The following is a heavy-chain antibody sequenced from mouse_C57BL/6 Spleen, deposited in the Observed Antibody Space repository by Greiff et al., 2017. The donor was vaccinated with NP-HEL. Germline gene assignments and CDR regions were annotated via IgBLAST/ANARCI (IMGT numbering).Heavy chain of an antibody. J-gene: IGHJ3*01. V-gene: IGHV1-47*01. CDR3: ERREYYGSSYGAWFAY. D-gene: IGHD1-1*01. Sequence: QVQLQQSGAELVKPGASVKMSCKASGYTFTTYPIEWMKQNHGKSLEWIGNFHPYNDDTKYNEKFKGKATLTVEKSSSTVYLELSRLTSDDSAVYYCERREYYGSSYGAWFAYWGQGTLVTVSA. CDR2: FHPYNDDT. CDR1: GYTFTTYP.